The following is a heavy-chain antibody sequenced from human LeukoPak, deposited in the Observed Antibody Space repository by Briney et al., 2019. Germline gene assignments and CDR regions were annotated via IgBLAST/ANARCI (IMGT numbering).Heavy chain of an antibody. Sequence: SETLSLTCTVSGGSTASSSHYWGWSRQSPGEGLGWIGEVNLRGSTNYNPSLMGRVAISVDTSENHISLQLTSVTAADTAVYYCAREGGPYRPLDYSGQGTLVTVSS. V-gene: IGHV4-39*07. CDR1: GGSTASSSHY. J-gene: IGHJ4*02. CDR2: VNLRGST. CDR3: AREGGPYRPLDY.